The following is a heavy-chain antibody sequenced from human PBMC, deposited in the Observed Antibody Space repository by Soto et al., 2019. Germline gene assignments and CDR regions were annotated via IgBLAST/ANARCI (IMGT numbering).Heavy chain of an antibody. CDR1: GGSISSGDYY. CDR3: ASFRCSGGSCALSP. V-gene: IGHV4-30-4*01. Sequence: QVQLQESGPGLVKPSQTLSLTCTVSGGSISSGDYYWSWIRQPPGKGLEWIGYIYYSGSTYYNPSPKSRVTISVDTSKNPSSRKLSSVTAADTAVYYCASFRCSGGSCALSPWGQGTLVTVSS. D-gene: IGHD2-15*01. J-gene: IGHJ5*02. CDR2: IYYSGST.